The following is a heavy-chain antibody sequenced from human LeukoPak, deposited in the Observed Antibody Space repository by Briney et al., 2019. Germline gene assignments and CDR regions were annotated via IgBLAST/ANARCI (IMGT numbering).Heavy chain of an antibody. CDR1: GFTFSSYA. D-gene: IGHD3-10*01. V-gene: IGHV3-23*01. J-gene: IGHJ4*02. CDR3: ARAKPKNMVRGLIMRRESRYYFDY. Sequence: PGGSLRLSCAASGFTFSSYAMSWVRQAPGKGLEWVSAISGSGGSAYYAGSVKGRFTISRDNSKSTLYIQMNSLRAEDTAVYYCARAKPKNMVRGLIMRRESRYYFDYWGQGTLVTVSS. CDR2: ISGSGGSA.